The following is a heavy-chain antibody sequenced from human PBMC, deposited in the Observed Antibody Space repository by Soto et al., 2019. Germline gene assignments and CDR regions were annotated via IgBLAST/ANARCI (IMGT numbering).Heavy chain of an antibody. Sequence: GASVKVSCKASGYTFTSYGISWVRQAPGQGLEWMGWISAYNGNTNYAQKLQGRVTMTTDTSTSTAYMELRSLRSDDTAVYYCARDGFGYCSGGSCYWVGSYYYGMDVCGQGTTVTVSS. CDR1: GYTFTSYG. V-gene: IGHV1-18*01. CDR2: ISAYNGNT. D-gene: IGHD2-15*01. CDR3: ARDGFGYCSGGSCYWVGSYYYGMDV. J-gene: IGHJ6*02.